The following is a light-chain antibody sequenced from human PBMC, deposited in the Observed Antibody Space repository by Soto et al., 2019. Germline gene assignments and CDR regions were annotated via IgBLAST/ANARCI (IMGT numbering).Light chain of an antibody. Sequence: QSALTQPASVSGSPGQSITISCTGTSSDVGSYNYVSWYQQHPAKAPKLMIYDVSNRPSGVSNRFSGSKSGNTASLTISGLQAEDDADYYCSSYATSSTRVFGAGTQLTVL. V-gene: IGLV2-14*01. J-gene: IGLJ7*01. CDR2: DVS. CDR1: SSDVGSYNY. CDR3: SSYATSSTRV.